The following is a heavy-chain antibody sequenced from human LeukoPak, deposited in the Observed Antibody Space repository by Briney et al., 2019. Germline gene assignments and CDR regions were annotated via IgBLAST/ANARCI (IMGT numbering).Heavy chain of an antibody. J-gene: IGHJ4*02. Sequence: GGSLRLSCAASGFTFSSYSMNWVRQAPGKGPEWVSFISSSGTYIYYADSMKGRFTISRDNAKNSLYLQMNSLRAEDTALYYCARNGGNSDFDYWGQGTLVTVSS. D-gene: IGHD4-23*01. CDR3: ARNGGNSDFDY. CDR1: GFTFSSYS. V-gene: IGHV3-21*01. CDR2: ISSSGTYI.